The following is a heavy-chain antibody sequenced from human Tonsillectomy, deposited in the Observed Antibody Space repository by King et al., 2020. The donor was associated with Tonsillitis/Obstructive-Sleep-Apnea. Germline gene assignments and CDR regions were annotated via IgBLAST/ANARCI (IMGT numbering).Heavy chain of an antibody. CDR3: ASAQYYYDSSGAFDY. J-gene: IGHJ4*02. D-gene: IGHD3-22*01. CDR1: GYTFTGYY. Sequence: QLVQSGAEVKKPGASVKVSCKASGYTFTGYYMHWVRQAPGQGLEWMGWINPNSGGTNYAQKFQGWVTMTRDTSISTAYMELSRLRSDDTAVYYCASAQYYYDSSGAFDYWGQGTLVTVSS. CDR2: INPNSGGT. V-gene: IGHV1-2*04.